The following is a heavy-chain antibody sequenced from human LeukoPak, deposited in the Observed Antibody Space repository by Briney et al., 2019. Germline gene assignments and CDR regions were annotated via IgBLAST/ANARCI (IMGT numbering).Heavy chain of an antibody. CDR1: GGSISSYY. D-gene: IGHD6-13*01. CDR3: ARGYSSSFVDY. CDR2: IYYSGST. Sequence: SETLSLTCNVSGGSISSYYWSWIRQPPGKGLEWIGYIYYSGSTNYNPSLKSRVTISVDTSKNQFSLKLSSVTAADTAVYYCARGYSSSFVDYWGQGTLVTVSS. J-gene: IGHJ4*02. V-gene: IGHV4-59*01.